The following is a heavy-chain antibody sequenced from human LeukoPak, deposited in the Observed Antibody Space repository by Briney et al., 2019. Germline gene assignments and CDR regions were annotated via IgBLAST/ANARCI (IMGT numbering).Heavy chain of an antibody. Sequence: AGTLRLSWAASGSSCSGSSMRLVPQAFGKGLEWVGRIRSKANSYATAYAASVKGRFTISRDDSKNTAYLQMNSLKTEDTAVYYCTSTRYWGQGTLVTVSS. CDR2: IRSKANSYAT. CDR3: TSTRY. CDR1: GSSCSGSS. J-gene: IGHJ4*02. V-gene: IGHV3-73*01.